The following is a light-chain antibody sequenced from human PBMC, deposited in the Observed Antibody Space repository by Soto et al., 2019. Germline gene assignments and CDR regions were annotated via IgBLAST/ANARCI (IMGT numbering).Light chain of an antibody. J-gene: IGLJ2*01. V-gene: IGLV2-14*01. CDR2: EVS. CDR3: ASYTSSSTSVI. Sequence: QSALTQPPSVSGSPGQSITISCTGTSSDVGGYKYVSWYQQHPDKAPKLIIFEVSNRPSGISSRFSGSKSGNTASLTISGLQAEDEADYYCASYTSSSTSVIFGRGTKLTVL. CDR1: SSDVGGYKY.